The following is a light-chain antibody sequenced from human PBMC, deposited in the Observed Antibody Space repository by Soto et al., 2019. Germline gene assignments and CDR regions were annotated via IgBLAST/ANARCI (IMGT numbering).Light chain of an antibody. CDR3: QVWDSSSAHPV. Sequence: SYELTQPPSVSVAPGKTARITCGGNNIGCKSVHWYQQKPGQAPVLVIYYDSDRPSGIPERFSGSNSGNTATLTISRVEAGDEADYYCQVWDSSSAHPVFGGGTKLTVL. CDR2: YDS. V-gene: IGLV3-21*04. J-gene: IGLJ3*02. CDR1: NIGCKS.